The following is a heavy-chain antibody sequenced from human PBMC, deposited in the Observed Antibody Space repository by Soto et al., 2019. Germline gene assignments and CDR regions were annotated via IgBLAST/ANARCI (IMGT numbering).Heavy chain of an antibody. Sequence: SETLSLTCTVSGGSFSGYYWTWIRQPPGTGLEWIGEINHSGSTNYNPSLRSRVTISVDTSKNQFSLKLTSVTAADTAVYYCARDKITGLFDYWGQGTLVTVSS. D-gene: IGHD2-8*02. V-gene: IGHV4-34*01. CDR1: GGSFSGYY. J-gene: IGHJ4*02. CDR2: INHSGST. CDR3: ARDKITGLFDY.